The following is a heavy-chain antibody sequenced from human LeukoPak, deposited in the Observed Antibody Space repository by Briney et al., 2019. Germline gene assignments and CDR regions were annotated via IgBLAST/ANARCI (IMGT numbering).Heavy chain of an antibody. CDR3: AREYFDSSGYYDAFDI. CDR2: IKEDGSEK. Sequence: GGSLRLSCAASGFTFRSYWMSWVRQAPGKGLEWVANIKEDGSEKYYVDPVKGRFTISRDNAKNSLNLQMNSLRAEDTAVYYCAREYFDSSGYYDAFDIWGQGTKVTVSS. V-gene: IGHV3-7*04. CDR1: GFTFRSYW. D-gene: IGHD3-22*01. J-gene: IGHJ3*02.